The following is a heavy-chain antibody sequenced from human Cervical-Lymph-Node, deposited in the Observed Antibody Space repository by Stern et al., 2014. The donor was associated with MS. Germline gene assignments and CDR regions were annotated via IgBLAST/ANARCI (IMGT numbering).Heavy chain of an antibody. D-gene: IGHD3-16*01. Sequence: QVQLVESGAEVKKPGSSVKVSCKASGGTFSSYAINWVRQAPGQGPEWMGGVNPIFGTANYAQKFQGRVTITADESTSTAYMELSSLRSEDTAVYYCARDSRHYDASYYFDSWGQGTLVTVSS. CDR3: ARDSRHYDASYYFDS. J-gene: IGHJ4*02. CDR1: GGTFSSYA. CDR2: VNPIFGTA. V-gene: IGHV1-69*01.